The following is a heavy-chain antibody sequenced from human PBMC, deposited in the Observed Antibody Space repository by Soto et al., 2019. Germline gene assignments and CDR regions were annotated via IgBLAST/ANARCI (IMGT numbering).Heavy chain of an antibody. J-gene: IGHJ4*02. Sequence: EVQLVESGGGLVQPGGSLRLSCAASGFTVSSNYMSWVRQAPGKGLEWVSVIYSGGSTYYADSVKGRFTISRHNSKNTLYLQMSSLKAEDTAVYYCARRALNYGDQLDYWGQGTLVTVSS. D-gene: IGHD4-17*01. V-gene: IGHV3-53*04. CDR3: ARRALNYGDQLDY. CDR2: IYSGGST. CDR1: GFTVSSNY.